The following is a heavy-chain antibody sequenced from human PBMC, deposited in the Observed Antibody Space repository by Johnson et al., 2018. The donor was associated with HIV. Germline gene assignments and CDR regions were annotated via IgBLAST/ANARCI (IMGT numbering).Heavy chain of an antibody. Sequence: VQLVESGGGVVQPGRSLRLSCAASGFTFSSYALHWVRQAPGRGLEWVALISHDGSNKYYADFVKGRFTISRDNSINTLYLQMNSLRAEDTAVYYCARPMGAVDECDAFDIWGQGTMVTVSS. J-gene: IGHJ3*02. CDR3: ARPMGAVDECDAFDI. CDR1: GFTFSSYA. V-gene: IGHV3-30-3*01. D-gene: IGHD1-26*01. CDR2: ISHDGSNK.